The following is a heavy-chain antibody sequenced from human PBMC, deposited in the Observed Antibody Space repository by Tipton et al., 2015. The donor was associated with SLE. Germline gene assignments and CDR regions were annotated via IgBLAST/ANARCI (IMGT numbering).Heavy chain of an antibody. Sequence: TLSLTCTVSGGSISRSGYYWGWIRQPPGKGLEWIGSIYGSGSSYYNPSLRSRVTMSVDTSKNQFSLNLTSVTAADTAVYYCARLRISGVLTGSYEYGMDVWGQGTAVTVSS. CDR3: ARLRISGVLTGSYEYGMDV. J-gene: IGHJ6*02. CDR2: IYGSGSS. D-gene: IGHD3-3*01. V-gene: IGHV4-39*07. CDR1: GGSISRSGYY.